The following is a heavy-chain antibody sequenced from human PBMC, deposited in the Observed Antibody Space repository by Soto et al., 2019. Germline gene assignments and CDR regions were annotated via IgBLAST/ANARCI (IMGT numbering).Heavy chain of an antibody. CDR3: ARGPLVVLNYFES. J-gene: IGHJ4*02. CDR1: GGTFRNYP. Sequence: QVQLVQSGTEVKKPGSSVKVSCKASGGTFRNYPINWVRQAPGQGLEWIGSIFPLTDIPDYAQNFQARLTITADKSTSTAYVELGSLTSDDTAMYLCARGPLVVLNYFESWGQGTLVTVSS. CDR2: IFPLTDIP. V-gene: IGHV1-69*02.